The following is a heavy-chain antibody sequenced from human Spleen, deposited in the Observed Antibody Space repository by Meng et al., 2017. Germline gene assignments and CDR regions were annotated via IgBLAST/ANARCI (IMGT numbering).Heavy chain of an antibody. D-gene: IGHD6-13*01. Sequence: QVQLVRSGAEVKKPGASVKVSCTPSGYTFTAYYIPWVRQAPGQGLDWMGRIDPNSGVTEYAQKFQGRVTVTGDTSISTAYMELSRLRSDDTAIYYCVRDEDISAAGKLFGDYWGQGTLVTVSS. CDR3: VRDEDISAAGKLFGDY. J-gene: IGHJ4*02. V-gene: IGHV1-2*06. CDR1: GYTFTAYY. CDR2: IDPNSGVT.